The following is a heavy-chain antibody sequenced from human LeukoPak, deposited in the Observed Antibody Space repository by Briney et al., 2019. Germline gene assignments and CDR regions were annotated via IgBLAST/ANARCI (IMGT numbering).Heavy chain of an antibody. CDR3: ARDSIYCSGGSCFFWFDP. Sequence: ASVKVSCKXSGYTFTGYYMHWVRQGPGQGLEWMGWINPNSGGTNYAQKFQGRVTMTRDTSISTAYMELSRLRSDDTAVYYCARDSIYCSGGSCFFWFDPWGQGTLVTVSS. D-gene: IGHD2-15*01. CDR2: INPNSGGT. CDR1: GYTFTGYY. J-gene: IGHJ5*02. V-gene: IGHV1-2*02.